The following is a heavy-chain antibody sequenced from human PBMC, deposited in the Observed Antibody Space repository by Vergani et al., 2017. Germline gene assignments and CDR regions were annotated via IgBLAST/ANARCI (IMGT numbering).Heavy chain of an antibody. Sequence: EVQLVESGGGLVQPGGSLRLSCAASGFTFSSYDMHWVRQATGKGLEWVSAIGTAGDTYYPGSVKGRFTSSRENAKNSLYLQMNSMRAGDTAVYYCARADGPGSWYSSYWYFDLWGRGTRVTVSS. CDR3: ARADGPGSWYSSYWYFDL. V-gene: IGHV3-13*01. CDR2: IGTAGDT. D-gene: IGHD6-13*01. CDR1: GFTFSSYD. J-gene: IGHJ2*01.